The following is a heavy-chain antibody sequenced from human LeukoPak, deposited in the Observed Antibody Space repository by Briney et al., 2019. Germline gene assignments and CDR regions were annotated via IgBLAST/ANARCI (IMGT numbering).Heavy chain of an antibody. D-gene: IGHD2-2*01. CDR3: ARRVYCSSTSCYHYYYYMDV. CDR1: GYSFTSYH. Sequence: ASVKVSCKSSGYSFTSYHMHWVRQAPGQGLEWMGIINPSGGSTTYAQKFQGRVTMTMDTPTSTVYMGLSSLRSEDKAVYYCARRVYCSSTSCYHYYYYMDVWGKGTTVTVSS. CDR2: INPSGGST. J-gene: IGHJ6*03. V-gene: IGHV1-46*03.